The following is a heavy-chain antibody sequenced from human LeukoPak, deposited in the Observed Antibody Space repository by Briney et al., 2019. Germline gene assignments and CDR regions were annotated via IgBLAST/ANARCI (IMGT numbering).Heavy chain of an antibody. V-gene: IGHV3-7*04. J-gene: IGHJ3*02. CDR2: IKQDGSEK. D-gene: IGHD3-22*01. CDR1: GFTFSSYW. CDR3: ARTYYDSSGYFADAFDI. Sequence: GGSLRLSCAASGFTFSSYWMSWVRQAPGKGLEWVANIKQDGSEKYYVDSVKGRFTISRDNAKNSLYLQMNSLRAEDTAVYYCARTYYDSSGYFADAFDIWGQGTMVTVYS.